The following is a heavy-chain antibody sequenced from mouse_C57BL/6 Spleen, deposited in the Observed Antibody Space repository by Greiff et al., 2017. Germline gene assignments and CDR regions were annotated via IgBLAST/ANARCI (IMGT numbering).Heavy chain of an antibody. D-gene: IGHD3-3*01. Sequence: VQVVESGAELVRPGASVTLSCKASGYTFTDYEMHWVKQTPVHGLEWIGAIDPETGGTAYNQKFKGKAILTADKSSSTAYMELRSLTSEDSAVYYCTRAGTDYWGQGTLVTVSA. CDR1: GYTFTDYE. CDR3: TRAGTDY. J-gene: IGHJ3*01. V-gene: IGHV1-15*01. CDR2: IDPETGGT.